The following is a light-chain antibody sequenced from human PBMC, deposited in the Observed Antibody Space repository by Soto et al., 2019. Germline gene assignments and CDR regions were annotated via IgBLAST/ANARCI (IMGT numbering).Light chain of an antibody. J-gene: IGLJ1*01. CDR2: GNS. V-gene: IGLV1-40*01. Sequence: QSVLTQPPSGSGAPGQRVTISCAGSSSNIGAGYDVNWYRQLPGTAPKLLIYGNSDRPSGVPDRFSGSKSGTSASLAITGLQAEDEADYLCQSHDRRLRTYVFATGSKVTV. CDR3: QSHDRRLRTYV. CDR1: SSNIGAGYD.